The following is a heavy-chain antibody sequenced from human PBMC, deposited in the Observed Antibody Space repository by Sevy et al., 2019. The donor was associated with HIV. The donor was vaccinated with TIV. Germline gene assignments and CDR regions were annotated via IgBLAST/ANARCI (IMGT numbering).Heavy chain of an antibody. Sequence: GESLKSSCRASGYRFSSYWIAWVRQVPGKGLEWMGIIYPDDSDIRYSPSLQGQVTISVDKSISTAYLQWSSLEASDTAMYFCARRFYDSTGYPQYFFDYWGQGTLVTVSS. CDR3: ARRFYDSTGYPQYFFDY. V-gene: IGHV5-51*01. D-gene: IGHD3-22*01. CDR2: IYPDDSDI. CDR1: GYRFSSYW. J-gene: IGHJ4*02.